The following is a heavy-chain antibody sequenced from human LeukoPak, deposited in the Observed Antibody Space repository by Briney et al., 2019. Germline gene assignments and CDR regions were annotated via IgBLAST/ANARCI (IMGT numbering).Heavy chain of an antibody. J-gene: IGHJ5*02. V-gene: IGHV3-7*01. CDR3: ARDSLWFGELWFDP. CDR2: IKQDESEK. D-gene: IGHD3-10*01. CDR1: GFTFSSYW. Sequence: GGSLRLSCAASGFTFSSYWMSWVRQAPGKGLEWVANIKQDESEKYYVDSVKGRFTISRDNAKNSLYLQMNSLRAEDTAVYYCARDSLWFGELWFDPWGQGTLVTVSS.